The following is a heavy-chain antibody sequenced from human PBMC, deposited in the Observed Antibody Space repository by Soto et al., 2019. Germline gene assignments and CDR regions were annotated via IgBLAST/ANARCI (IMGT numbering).Heavy chain of an antibody. V-gene: IGHV3-30-3*01. J-gene: IGHJ4*02. CDR2: ISRDGSNE. Sequence: QVQLVASGGGVVQQGRSLTLSCEASGFTFRRHAIHWVRQAPGKGLEWVAVISRDGSNEYYEDSVKGRFTISRDNSKNTLFLQLNSLRLEDTAVYYCARSRNGGVADSFDYWGQGTLVTGSS. D-gene: IGHD3-10*01. CDR1: GFTFRRHA. CDR3: ARSRNGGVADSFDY.